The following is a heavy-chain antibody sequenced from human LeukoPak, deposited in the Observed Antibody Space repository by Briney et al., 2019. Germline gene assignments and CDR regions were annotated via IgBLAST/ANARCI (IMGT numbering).Heavy chain of an antibody. CDR2: IRYDGSNK. J-gene: IGHJ6*03. Sequence: GGSLRLSCAASGFTFSSYGMHWVRQAPGKGLEWVAFIRYDGSNKYYADSVKGRFTISRDNSKNTLYLQMNSLRAEDTAVYYCANLVATILGNYYYYYMDVWGKGTTVTISS. D-gene: IGHD5-12*01. CDR3: ANLVATILGNYYYYYMDV. V-gene: IGHV3-30*02. CDR1: GFTFSSYG.